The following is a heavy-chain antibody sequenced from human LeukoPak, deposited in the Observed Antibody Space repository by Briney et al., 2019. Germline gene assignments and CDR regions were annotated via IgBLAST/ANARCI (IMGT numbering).Heavy chain of an antibody. Sequence: GGSLRLSCAASGFTFDDYAMHWVRQAPGKGLEWVSSISSSSSYIYYADSVKGRFTISRDNAKNSLYLQMNSLRAEDTAVYYCARGKVAATRVFDYWGQGTLVTVSS. CDR3: ARGKVAATRVFDY. CDR1: GFTFDDYA. CDR2: ISSSSSYI. J-gene: IGHJ4*02. V-gene: IGHV3-21*01. D-gene: IGHD2-15*01.